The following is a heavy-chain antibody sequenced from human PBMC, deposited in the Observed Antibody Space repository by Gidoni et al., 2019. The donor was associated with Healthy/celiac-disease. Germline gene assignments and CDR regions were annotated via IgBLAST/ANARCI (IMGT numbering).Heavy chain of an antibody. J-gene: IGHJ4*02. CDR1: GFTFSSYG. CDR3: AALPDSIFDY. V-gene: IGHV3-30*03. D-gene: IGHD2-2*01. Sequence: QVQLVESGGGVVQPGRSLRLSCAASGFTFSSYGMHWVRQAPGTGLEWVAVISYDGSNKYYADSVKGRFTISRDNSKNTLYLQMNSLRAEDTAVYYCAALPDSIFDYWGQGTLVTVSS. CDR2: ISYDGSNK.